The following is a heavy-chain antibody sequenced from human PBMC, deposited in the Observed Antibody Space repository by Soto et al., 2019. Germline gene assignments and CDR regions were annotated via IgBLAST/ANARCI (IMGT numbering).Heavy chain of an antibody. CDR1: GFTFSPFW. CDR2: INSDGNNT. CDR3: ARGSNHFDY. V-gene: IGHV3-74*01. D-gene: IGHD4-4*01. Sequence: EVQLVESGGGLVQPGGSLRLSCAASGFTFSPFWMHWVRQVPGKGPVWVSRINSDGNNTSYADSVKGRFTISRDNAKNTLYLQMNSLSAGDTAVYYCARGSNHFDYWGQGTLVTFSS. J-gene: IGHJ4*02.